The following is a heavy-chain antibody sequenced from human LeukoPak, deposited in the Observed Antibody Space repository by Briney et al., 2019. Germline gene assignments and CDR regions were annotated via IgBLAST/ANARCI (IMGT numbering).Heavy chain of an antibody. D-gene: IGHD5-18*01. Sequence: TGGSLRLSCAASEFTFSNFGMHWVRQAPGKGLEWVAFLRYDGTNKYYADSVKGRFTSSRDNSKNTLYLQMNSLRVEDTAVYYCARASGNNYGRFDSWGQGTLVTVSS. V-gene: IGHV3-30*02. CDR3: ARASGNNYGRFDS. CDR2: LRYDGTNK. CDR1: EFTFSNFG. J-gene: IGHJ4*02.